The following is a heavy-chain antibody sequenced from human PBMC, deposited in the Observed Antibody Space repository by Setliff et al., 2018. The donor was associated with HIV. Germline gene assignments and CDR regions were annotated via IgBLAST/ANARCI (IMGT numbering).Heavy chain of an antibody. V-gene: IGHV4-4*08. CDR3: ARDRSGYCGSSSCPSYYYYYYMDV. CDR2: IYTSGST. Sequence: PSETLSLTCTVSGGSMINYYWSWIRQPPGKGLEWVGHIYTSGSTNYNPSLKSRVSISVDTSKNQFSLMLSSLTAADTAVYYCARDRSGYCGSSSCPSYYYYYYMDVWGKGTTVTAP. CDR1: GGSMINYY. J-gene: IGHJ6*03. D-gene: IGHD2-2*01.